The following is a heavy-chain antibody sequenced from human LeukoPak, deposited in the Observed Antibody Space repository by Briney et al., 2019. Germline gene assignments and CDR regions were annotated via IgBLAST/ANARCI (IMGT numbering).Heavy chain of an antibody. J-gene: IGHJ4*02. D-gene: IGHD1/OR15-1a*01. Sequence: GGSLRLSCAASGFTFNSYWMHWVRQAPGKGLVWVSRIDNDGSNTVYADSVKGRFTISRDNAKNTLYLQMNSLRAEDTALYYCVGSQQGARFDWGQGTLITVSS. V-gene: IGHV3-74*01. CDR2: IDNDGSNT. CDR1: GFTFNSYW. CDR3: VGSQQGARFD.